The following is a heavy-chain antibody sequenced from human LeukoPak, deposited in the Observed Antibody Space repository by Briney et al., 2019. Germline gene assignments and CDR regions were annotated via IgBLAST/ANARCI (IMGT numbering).Heavy chain of an antibody. CDR1: GGSISSGGYS. J-gene: IGHJ5*02. V-gene: IGHV4-30-2*01. D-gene: IGHD2-2*01. CDR2: IYHSGST. CDR3: AREYCSSTSYLGLDP. Sequence: SQTLSLTCAVSGGSISSGGYSWSWIRQPPGKGLEWIGYIYHSGSTYYNPSLKSRVTISVDRSKNQFSLKLSSVTAADTAVYYCAREYCSSTSYLGLDPWGQGTLVTVSS.